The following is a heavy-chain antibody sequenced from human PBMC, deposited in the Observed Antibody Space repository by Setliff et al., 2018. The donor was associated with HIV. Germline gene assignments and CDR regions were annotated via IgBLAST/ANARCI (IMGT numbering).Heavy chain of an antibody. J-gene: IGHJ4*02. D-gene: IGHD6-19*01. CDR3: ARGGRWLVH. Sequence: SETLSLTCAVYGGSFSNYYWTWIRQPPGKGLEWIGEINHGGSTDYNPSLKSRVTISVDTSKNQFSLKLSSVTAADTAVYYCARGGRWLVHWGQGALVTVSS. V-gene: IGHV4-34*01. CDR1: GGSFSNYY. CDR2: INHGGST.